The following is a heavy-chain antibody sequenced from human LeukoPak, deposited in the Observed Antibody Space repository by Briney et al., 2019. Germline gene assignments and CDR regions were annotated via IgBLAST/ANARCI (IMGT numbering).Heavy chain of an antibody. V-gene: IGHV3-21*01. J-gene: IGHJ6*03. CDR2: IISSSSYI. D-gene: IGHD4-17*01. CDR1: GFTFSSYS. Sequence: GGSLRLSCAASGFTFSSYSMNWVRQASGKGLEWVSSIISSSSYIYYADSVKGRFTISRDNAKDTLYLQMNSLRAEDTAVYYCARATVTSRTSYYYYYYMDVWGKGTTVTISS. CDR3: ARATVTSRTSYYYYYYMDV.